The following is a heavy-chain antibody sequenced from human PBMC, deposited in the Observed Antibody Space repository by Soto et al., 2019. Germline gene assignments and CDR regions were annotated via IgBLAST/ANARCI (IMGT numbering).Heavy chain of an antibody. CDR2: VYDNGRP. CDR3: ARGVGSSPPRY. V-gene: IGHV4-59*01. D-gene: IGHD3-9*01. Sequence: LSLTCTISGGSISVYYWSWIRQSPRQGLEWIGYVYDNGRPYYSPSLKSRVTISADTSKNQISLKLTSATAADTAVYYCARGVGSSPPRYWGRGTLVTVSS. CDR1: GGSISVYY. J-gene: IGHJ4*02.